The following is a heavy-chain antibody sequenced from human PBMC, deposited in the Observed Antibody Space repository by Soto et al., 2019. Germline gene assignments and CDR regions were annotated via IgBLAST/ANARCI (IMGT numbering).Heavy chain of an antibody. D-gene: IGHD3-22*01. CDR3: ARPDEGGYSSNHHYYYALDS. V-gene: IGHV1-69*01. CDR1: GGTFRSYS. Sequence: QVRLVQSGAEVKKPGSSVKISCKVSGGTFRSYSISWVRQAPGQGLEWMGGIVPIFDVTNYAQKFQDRVVISADESTSPAYMELNTLGSDDSAVYYCARPDEGGYSSNHHYYYALDSWGQWTTVTV. CDR2: IVPIFDVT. J-gene: IGHJ6*02.